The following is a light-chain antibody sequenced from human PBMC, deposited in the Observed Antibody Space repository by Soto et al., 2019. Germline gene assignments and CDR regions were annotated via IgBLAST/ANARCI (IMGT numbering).Light chain of an antibody. CDR3: QKYNSAPPT. CDR2: AAS. V-gene: IGKV1-27*01. J-gene: IGKJ5*01. Sequence: DIQMTQSPSSLSASVGDRVTITCRASQGISNYLAWYQQKPGKVPKLLIYAASTLQSEVPSRFSGSGSGTDFTLTISSLQPEDVATCYCQKYNSAPPTFGQGTRLEIK. CDR1: QGISNY.